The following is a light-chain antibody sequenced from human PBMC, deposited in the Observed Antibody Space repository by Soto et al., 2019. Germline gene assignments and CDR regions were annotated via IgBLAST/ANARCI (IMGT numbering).Light chain of an antibody. J-gene: IGLJ2*01. CDR3: GTWVSSLSVVV. V-gene: IGLV1-51*01. CDR2: DSN. CDR1: SSNIGSNF. Sequence: QSVLTQPPSVSAAPGQKVTIFCSGSSSNIGSNFLSWYQQLPGTAPKLLIYDSNKRPSGIPDRFSGSKSGTSATLGITGLQTWDDADYYCGTWVSSLSVVVFGGGTKLTVL.